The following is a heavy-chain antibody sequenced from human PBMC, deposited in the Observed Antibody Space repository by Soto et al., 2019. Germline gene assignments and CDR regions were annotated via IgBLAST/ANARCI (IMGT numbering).Heavy chain of an antibody. J-gene: IGHJ4*02. CDR2: ISYDGSNK. V-gene: IGHV3-30-3*01. CDR3: ARDGKDYYDSSYFDY. Sequence: GGSLSLSCAASGFTFSSYAMHWVRQAPGKGLEWVAVISYDGSNKYYAESVKGRFTISRDNSKNTLYLQMNSLRAEDTAVYYCARDGKDYYDSSYFDYWGQGTLVTVSS. CDR1: GFTFSSYA. D-gene: IGHD3-22*01.